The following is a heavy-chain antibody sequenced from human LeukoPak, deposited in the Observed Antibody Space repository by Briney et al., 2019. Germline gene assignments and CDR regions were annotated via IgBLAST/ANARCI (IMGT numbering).Heavy chain of an antibody. CDR3: ARGGIKAAAGSHDY. D-gene: IGHD6-13*01. CDR1: GGSISSGSYY. J-gene: IGHJ4*02. CDR2: IYTSGST. Sequence: PSQTLSLTCTVSGGSISSGSYYWSWIRQPAGKGLEWIGRIYTSGSTNYNPSLKSRVTISVDTSKNQFSLKLSSVTAADTAVYYCARGGIKAAAGSHDYWGQGTLVTVSS. V-gene: IGHV4-61*02.